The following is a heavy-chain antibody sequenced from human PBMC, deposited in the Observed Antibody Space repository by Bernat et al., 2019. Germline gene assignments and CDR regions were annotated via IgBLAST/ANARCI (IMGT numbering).Heavy chain of an antibody. Sequence: QVQLQQSGPGLVKPSQTLSLTCAISGDSVSSNSAAWNWIRQSPSRGLEWLGRTYYRSKWYNDYAVSVKSRITINPDTSKNQFSLQLNSVTPEDTAVYYCARASYSSSWYVHPAPYYYGMDVWGQGTTVTVSS. CDR1: GDSVSSNSAA. V-gene: IGHV6-1*01. J-gene: IGHJ6*02. CDR2: TYYRSKWYN. D-gene: IGHD6-13*01. CDR3: ARASYSSSWYVHPAPYYYGMDV.